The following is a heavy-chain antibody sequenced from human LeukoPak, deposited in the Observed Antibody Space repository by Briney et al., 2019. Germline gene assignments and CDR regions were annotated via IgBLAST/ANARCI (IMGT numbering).Heavy chain of an antibody. CDR2: ISYDGSNK. V-gene: IGHV3-30-3*01. J-gene: IGHJ4*02. D-gene: IGHD6-13*01. Sequence: GGSLRHSCAASGFTFSSYAMHWVRQAPGKGLEWVAVISYDGSNKYYADSVKGRFTISRDNSKNTLYLQMNSLRAEDTAVYYCASHSSRPDYWGQGTLVTVSS. CDR3: ASHSSRPDY. CDR1: GFTFSSYA.